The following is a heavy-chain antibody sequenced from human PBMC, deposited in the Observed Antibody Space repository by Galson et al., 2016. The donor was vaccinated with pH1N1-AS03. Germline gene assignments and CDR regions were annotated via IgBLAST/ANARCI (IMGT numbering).Heavy chain of an antibody. V-gene: IGHV4-38-2*01. D-gene: IGHD2-21*01. CDR2: VHHSGAT. CDR1: GYSIRSDYY. J-gene: IGHJ4*02. Sequence: SETLSLTCEVSGYSIRSDYYWGWIRQPPGKGLEWIGSVHHSGATWHNPSLKSRVTISVDTSKNQFSLRVNPVTVADTAVYYCAAPGGGSYSYWGQRKLVTVSS. CDR3: AAPGGGSYSY.